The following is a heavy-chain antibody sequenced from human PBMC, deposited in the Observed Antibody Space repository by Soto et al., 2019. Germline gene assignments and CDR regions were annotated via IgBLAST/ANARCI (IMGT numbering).Heavy chain of an antibody. CDR3: GRENVPESYYYYYMDV. CDR2: IIPILGIA. D-gene: IGHD2-2*01. CDR1: GGTFSSYT. V-gene: IGHV1-69*08. Sequence: QVQLVQSGAEVKKPGSSVKVSCKASGGTFSSYTISWVRQAPGQGLEWMGRIIPILGIANYAQKFQGRVTITTDKSTSTAYMELSSMRSEDTAVYYCGRENVPESYYYYYMDVWGKGTTVTVSS. J-gene: IGHJ6*03.